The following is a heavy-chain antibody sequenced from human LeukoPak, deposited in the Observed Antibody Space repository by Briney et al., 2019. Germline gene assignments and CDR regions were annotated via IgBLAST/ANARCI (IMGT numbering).Heavy chain of an antibody. CDR3: AINLIAVAGTGDY. Sequence: GGSLRLSCAASGFTFSLYWMNWVRRAPGKGLEWVANIKQGGSTYYADSVKGRFTISRDNSKNTLYLQMNSLRAEDTAVYYCAINLIAVAGTGDYWGQGTLVTVSS. CDR2: IKQGGST. D-gene: IGHD6-19*01. J-gene: IGHJ4*02. CDR1: GFTFSLYW. V-gene: IGHV3-23*01.